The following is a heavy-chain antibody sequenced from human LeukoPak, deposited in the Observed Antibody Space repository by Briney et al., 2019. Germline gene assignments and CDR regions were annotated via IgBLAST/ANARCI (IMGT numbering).Heavy chain of an antibody. J-gene: IGHJ4*02. CDR3: ARDRPDYGGNSWYFDY. Sequence: PGRSLRLSCAASGFTFSSYGMHWVRQAPGKGLEWVAVISYDGSNKYYADSVKGRFTIPRDNSKNTLYLQMNSLRAEDTAVYYCARDRPDYGGNSWYFDYWGQGTLVTVSS. CDR2: ISYDGSNK. V-gene: IGHV3-30*03. D-gene: IGHD4-23*01. CDR1: GFTFSSYG.